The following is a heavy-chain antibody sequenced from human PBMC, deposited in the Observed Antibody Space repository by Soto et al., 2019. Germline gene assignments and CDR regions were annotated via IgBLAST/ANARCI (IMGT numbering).Heavy chain of an antibody. J-gene: IGHJ6*02. Sequence: GGSLRLSCVASGVTFSSYAMSWVRQAPGKGLEWVSAISGSGGSSYYADSVKGRFTISRDNSKNTLYLQMNSLRAEDTAVYYCAKGEGATFYYYYGMDVWGQGTTVTVSS. D-gene: IGHD1-26*01. CDR1: GVTFSSYA. V-gene: IGHV3-23*01. CDR3: AKGEGATFYYYYGMDV. CDR2: ISGSGGSS.